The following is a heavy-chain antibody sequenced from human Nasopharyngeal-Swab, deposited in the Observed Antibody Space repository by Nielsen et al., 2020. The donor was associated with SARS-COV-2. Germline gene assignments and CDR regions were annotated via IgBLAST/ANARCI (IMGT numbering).Heavy chain of an antibody. V-gene: IGHV2-5*02. CDR3: AHRGYSGYDYPGEFDP. D-gene: IGHD5-12*01. J-gene: IGHJ5*02. Sequence: WIRQPPGKALEWLALIYWDDDKRYSPSLKSRLTITKGTSKNQVVLTMNNMDPVDTATYYCAHRGYSGYDYPGEFDPWGQGTLVTVSS. CDR2: IYWDDDK.